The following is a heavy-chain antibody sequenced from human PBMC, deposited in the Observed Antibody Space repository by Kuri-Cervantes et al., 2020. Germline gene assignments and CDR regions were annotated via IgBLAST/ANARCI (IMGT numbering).Heavy chain of an antibody. CDR1: GLIFSNYG. CDR3: AKGSQYQLLLIWVDY. V-gene: IGHV3-33*03. D-gene: IGHD2-2*01. J-gene: IGHJ4*02. CDR2: IYYDGKNK. Sequence: GGSLRLSCEASGLIFSNYGMHWVRQAPGKGLEWVAVIYYDGKNKYYADSVKGRFTISRDNAKNTLYLQMNSLRAEDTAVYYCAKGSQYQLLLIWVDYWGQGTLVTVSS.